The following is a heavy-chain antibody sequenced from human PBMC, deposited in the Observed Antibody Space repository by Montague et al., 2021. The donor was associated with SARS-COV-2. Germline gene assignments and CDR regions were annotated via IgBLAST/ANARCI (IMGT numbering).Heavy chain of an antibody. J-gene: IGHJ4*02. CDR3: AGGRVVGDSSSLYYFDY. Sequence: SETLSLTCAVSGGSINNNNWWTWVRQPPGEGLEWIGQIFHSGITNYNPSLESRVTISVAKSKNQFSLRLCSVAAADTAVYYCAGGRVVGDSSSLYYFDYWGQGTLVAVSS. CDR1: GGSINNNNW. CDR2: IFHSGIT. V-gene: IGHV4-4*02. D-gene: IGHD6-6*01.